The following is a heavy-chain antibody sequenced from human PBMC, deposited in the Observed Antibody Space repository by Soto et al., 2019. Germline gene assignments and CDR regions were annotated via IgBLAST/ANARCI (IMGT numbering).Heavy chain of an antibody. CDR2: ISGSGGST. J-gene: IGHJ4*02. V-gene: IGHV3-23*01. Sequence: VGSLRLSCSASGFTFSSYAMSWVRQAPGKGLEWVSAISGSGGSTYYADSVKGRFTISRDNSKNTLYLQMNSLRAEDTAVYYCAKLGYSYGGYFDYWGQGTLVTVSS. CDR1: GFTFSSYA. D-gene: IGHD5-18*01. CDR3: AKLGYSYGGYFDY.